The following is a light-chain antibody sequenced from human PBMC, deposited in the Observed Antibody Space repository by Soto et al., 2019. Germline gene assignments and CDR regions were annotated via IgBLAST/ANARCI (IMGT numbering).Light chain of an antibody. CDR1: QSISSN. CDR2: RTS. Sequence: ELVMTQSPATLSVSPGERATLSCRASQSISSNLAWYQQKPGQDPRLLMFRTSTRATGVPARFSGGGSGTEFNLTISSLQSEDFAVYHCQQYNNWPPWTFGQGTKVDIK. J-gene: IGKJ1*01. V-gene: IGKV3-15*01. CDR3: QQYNNWPPWT.